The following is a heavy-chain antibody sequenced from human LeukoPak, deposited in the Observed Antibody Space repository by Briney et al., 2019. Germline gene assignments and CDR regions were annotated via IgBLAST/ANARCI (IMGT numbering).Heavy chain of an antibody. CDR1: GGSISSYY. CDR3: ARHGPYLGRLGWFDP. Sequence: SETLSLTCTVSGGSISSYYWSWIRQPPGKGLEWIGYNYYSGSTKYNPSLKSRVTISVDMSKNQFSLILSSVTAADTAVYYCARHGPYLGRLGWFDPWGQGTLVTVSS. J-gene: IGHJ5*02. V-gene: IGHV4-59*08. CDR2: NYYSGST. D-gene: IGHD1-26*01.